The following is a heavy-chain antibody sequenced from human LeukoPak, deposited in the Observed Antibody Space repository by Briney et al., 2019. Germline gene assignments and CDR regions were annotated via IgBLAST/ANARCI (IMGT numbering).Heavy chain of an antibody. CDR3: ARDSGYSSGWSSDAFDI. J-gene: IGHJ3*02. Sequence: GRSLRLSCAQSGVTFINYGMLGVRQAPGKGLEWVAVIWYDGSNKYYADSVKGRFTISRDNSKNTLYLQMNSLRAEDTAVYYCARDSGYSSGWSSDAFDIWGQGTMVTVSS. CDR2: IWYDGSNK. V-gene: IGHV3-33*01. CDR1: GVTFINYG. D-gene: IGHD6-19*01.